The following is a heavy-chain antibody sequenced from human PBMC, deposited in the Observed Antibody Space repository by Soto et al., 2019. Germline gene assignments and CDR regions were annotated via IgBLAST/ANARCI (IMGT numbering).Heavy chain of an antibody. CDR1: GGSISSGGYY. Sequence: QVQLQESGPGLVEPSQTLSLTCTVSGGSISSGGYYWSWIRQHPGKGLEWIGYIYYSGSTYYNPSLKSRVTISVDTSKYQFSLKLSSVTAADTAVYYCARDQGYSYGYLGYFDYWGQGTLVTVSS. CDR2: IYYSGST. J-gene: IGHJ4*02. D-gene: IGHD5-18*01. V-gene: IGHV4-31*03. CDR3: ARDQGYSYGYLGYFDY.